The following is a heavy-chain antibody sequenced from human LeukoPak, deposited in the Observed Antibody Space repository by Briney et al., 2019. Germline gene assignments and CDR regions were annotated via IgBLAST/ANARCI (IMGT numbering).Heavy chain of an antibody. CDR3: VKGSGYCSSTSCDKYYYYGMDV. Sequence: PGGSLRLSCSASGFPFSSYAMHWVRQAPGKGLEYVSAISSNGGSTYYADSVKGRFTISRDNPKNTLYLQMSSLRAEDTAVYYCVKGSGYCSSTSCDKYYYYGMDVWGQGTTVTVSS. V-gene: IGHV3-64D*09. CDR2: ISSNGGST. D-gene: IGHD2-2*02. J-gene: IGHJ6*02. CDR1: GFPFSSYA.